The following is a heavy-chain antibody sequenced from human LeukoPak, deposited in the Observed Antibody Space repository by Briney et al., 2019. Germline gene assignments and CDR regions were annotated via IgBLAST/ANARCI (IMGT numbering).Heavy chain of an antibody. CDR3: ARGPYSSSWHRFDY. CDR2: INHSGST. Sequence: SETLSLTCAVYGGSFSGYYWSWIRQPPGKGLEWIGEINHSGSTNYNPSLKSRVTISVDTSKNQFSLKLSSVTAADTAVYYCARGPYSSSWHRFDYWGQGTLVTVSS. J-gene: IGHJ4*02. D-gene: IGHD6-13*01. CDR1: GGSFSGYY. V-gene: IGHV4-34*01.